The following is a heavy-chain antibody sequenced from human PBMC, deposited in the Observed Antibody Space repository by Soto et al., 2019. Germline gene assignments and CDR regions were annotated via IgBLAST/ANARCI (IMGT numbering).Heavy chain of an antibody. CDR1: GFTFSSYG. J-gene: IGHJ6*02. CDR3: AKDRGVYRVGYGMDV. D-gene: IGHD6-6*01. CDR2: ISYDGSNK. V-gene: IGHV3-30*18. Sequence: GGSLRLSCAASGFTFSSYGMHWVRQAPGKGLEWVAVISYDGSNKYYADSVKGRFTISRDNSKNTLYLQMNSLRAEDTAVYYCAKDRGVYRVGYGMDVWGQGTTVTVSS.